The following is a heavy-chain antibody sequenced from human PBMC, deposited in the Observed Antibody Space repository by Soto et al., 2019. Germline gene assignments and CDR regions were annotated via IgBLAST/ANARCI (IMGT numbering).Heavy chain of an antibody. V-gene: IGHV1-18*01. CDR1: GYTFTSYG. D-gene: IGHD6-19*01. Sequence: ASVKVSCKASGYTFTSYGISWVRQAPGQGLEWMGWISAYNGNTNYAQKLQGRVTMTTDTSTSTAYMELRSLRSDDTAVYYCARGRRDLGDSSGWFVNYCGKGTVVTVSS. CDR2: ISAYNGNT. J-gene: IGHJ4*02. CDR3: ARGRRDLGDSSGWFVNY.